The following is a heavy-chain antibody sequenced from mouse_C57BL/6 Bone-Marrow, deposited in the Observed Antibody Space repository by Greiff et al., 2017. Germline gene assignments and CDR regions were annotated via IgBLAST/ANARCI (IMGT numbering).Heavy chain of an antibody. D-gene: IGHD4-1*02. CDR2: IHPNSGST. CDR1: GYTFTSYW. V-gene: IGHV1-64*01. CDR3: FQLCYFAV. J-gene: IGHJ1*03. Sequence: VKLQQPGAELVKPGASVKLSCKASGYTFTSYWMHWVKQRPGQGLEWIGMIHPNSGSTNYNEKFKSKATLTVDKSSSTAYMQISSLTSEDSAVYYFFQLCYFAVWCTGTTVTVSS.